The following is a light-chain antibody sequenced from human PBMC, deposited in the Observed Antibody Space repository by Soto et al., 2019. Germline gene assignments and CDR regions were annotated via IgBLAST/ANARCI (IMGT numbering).Light chain of an antibody. CDR1: SIDVGGYNY. Sequence: QSALTQPRSVSGSPGQSVTISCTGTSIDVGGYNYVSWYQQHPGKAPKLMIYDVSKRPSGVPDRFSGSKSGNTASLTISGLQDEDEADYYCCSYAGSHTVFGTGTKLTVL. CDR2: DVS. J-gene: IGLJ1*01. V-gene: IGLV2-11*01. CDR3: CSYAGSHTV.